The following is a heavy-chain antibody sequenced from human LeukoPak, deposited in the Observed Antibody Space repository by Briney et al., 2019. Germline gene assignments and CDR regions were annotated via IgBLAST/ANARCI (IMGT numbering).Heavy chain of an antibody. CDR3: ARGDYYDSSGYTN. CDR2: IYYSGST. Sequence: PSKTLSLTCTVSGGSISSSSYYWGWIRQPPGKGLEWIGSIYYSGSTYYNPSLKSRVTISVDTSKNQFSLKLSSVTAADTAVYYCARGDYYDSSGYTNWGEGTLVTVSS. J-gene: IGHJ4*02. V-gene: IGHV4-39*07. D-gene: IGHD3-22*01. CDR1: GGSISSSSYY.